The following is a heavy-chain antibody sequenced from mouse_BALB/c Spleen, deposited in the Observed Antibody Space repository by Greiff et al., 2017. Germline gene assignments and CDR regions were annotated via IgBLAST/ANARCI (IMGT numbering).Heavy chain of an antibody. Sequence: EVQRVESGGGLVQPGGSRKLSCAASGFTFSSYTMSWVRQTPEKRLEWVAYISNGGGSTYYPDTVKGRFTISRDNAKNTLYLQMSSLKSEDTAMYYCARQVATMDYWGQGTSVTVSS. CDR2: ISNGGGST. V-gene: IGHV5-12-2*01. D-gene: IGHD1-1*01. CDR1: GFTFSSYT. J-gene: IGHJ4*01. CDR3: ARQVATMDY.